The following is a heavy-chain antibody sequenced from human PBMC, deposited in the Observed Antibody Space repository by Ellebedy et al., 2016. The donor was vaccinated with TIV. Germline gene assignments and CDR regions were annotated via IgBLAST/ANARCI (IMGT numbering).Heavy chain of an antibody. Sequence: GGSLRLSCVVSGFTVNSNYMSWVRQAPGKGLEWVSVISVGGSTYYADSVKGRFVISRDNSKDTLFLQMNSLRAEDTAVYYCAGETFNDVDLELWGLFDMWGQGTTVTVSS. V-gene: IGHV3-66*01. CDR3: AGETFNDVDLELWGLFDM. D-gene: IGHD3-16*01. CDR2: ISVGGST. CDR1: GFTVNSNY. J-gene: IGHJ3*02.